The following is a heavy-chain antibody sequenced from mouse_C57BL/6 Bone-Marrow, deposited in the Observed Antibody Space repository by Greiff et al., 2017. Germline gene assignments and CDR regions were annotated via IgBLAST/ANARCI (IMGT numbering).Heavy chain of an antibody. Sequence: VQLHQPGAELVKPGASVKLSCKASGYTFTSYWMHWVKQRPGQGLEWIGMIHPNSGSTNYNEKFKSKATLTVDKSSSTAYMQLSSLTSEDSAVYYCARAVYDGYYAMYYWGQGTSVTVSS. CDR3: ARAVYDGYYAMYY. J-gene: IGHJ4*01. CDR1: GYTFTSYW. V-gene: IGHV1-64*01. CDR2: IHPNSGST. D-gene: IGHD2-3*01.